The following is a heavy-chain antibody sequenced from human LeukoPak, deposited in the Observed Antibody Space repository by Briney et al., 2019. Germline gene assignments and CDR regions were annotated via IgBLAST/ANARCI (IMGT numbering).Heavy chain of an antibody. CDR3: ARGIRKTEYYFDY. J-gene: IGHJ4*02. V-gene: IGHV4-34*01. CDR1: GGSFSGYY. CDR2: INHSGST. D-gene: IGHD3-10*01. Sequence: PSETLSLTCAVYGGSFSGYYWSWIRQPPGKGLEWIGEINHSGSTNYNPSLKSRVTISVDTSKNQFSLKLSSVTAADTAVYYCARGIRKTEYYFDYWGQGTLVTVSS.